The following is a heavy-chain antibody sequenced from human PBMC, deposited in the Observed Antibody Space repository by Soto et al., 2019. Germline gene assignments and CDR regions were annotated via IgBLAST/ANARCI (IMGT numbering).Heavy chain of an antibody. CDR2: INHSGST. V-gene: IGHV4-34*01. Sequence: PSETLSLTCAVYGGSFSGYYLSWMRQPPGKGLEWIGEINHSGSTNYNPSLKSRVTISVDTSKNQFSLKLSSVTAADTAVYYCASGSHGTFGGAIAPLGDYYGMDVWGQGTTVTVSS. CDR3: ASGSHGTFGGAIAPLGDYYGMDV. J-gene: IGHJ6*02. D-gene: IGHD3-16*02. CDR1: GGSFSGYY.